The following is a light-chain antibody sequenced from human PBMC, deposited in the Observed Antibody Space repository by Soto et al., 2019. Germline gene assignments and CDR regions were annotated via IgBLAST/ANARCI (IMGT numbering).Light chain of an antibody. V-gene: IGLV2-14*02. CDR1: SSDVANYNL. CDR3: TSYTSSSTLLV. CDR2: ATT. J-gene: IGLJ2*01. Sequence: QSVLTQPASVSGSPGQSITISCTGTSSDVANYNLVSWYQHHPGKAPQLIIYATTKRPSGVSNRFSGSKSGNTASLTISGLQAEDESDYCCTSYTSSSTLLVFGGGTKLTVL.